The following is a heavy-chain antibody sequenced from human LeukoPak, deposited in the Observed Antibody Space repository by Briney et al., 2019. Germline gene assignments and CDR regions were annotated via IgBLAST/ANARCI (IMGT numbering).Heavy chain of an antibody. Sequence: SETLSLTCTVSGYSISSGYYWGWIRQPPGKGLEWIGSIYHSGSTCYNPSLKSRVTISVDTSKNQFSLKLSSVTAADTAVYYCARDALYCSGGSCSRGWFDPWGQGTLVTVSS. CDR1: GYSISSGYY. J-gene: IGHJ5*02. V-gene: IGHV4-38-2*02. D-gene: IGHD2-15*01. CDR2: IYHSGST. CDR3: ARDALYCSGGSCSRGWFDP.